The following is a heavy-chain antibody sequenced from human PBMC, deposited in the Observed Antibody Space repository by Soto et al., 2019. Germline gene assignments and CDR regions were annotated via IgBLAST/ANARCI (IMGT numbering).Heavy chain of an antibody. V-gene: IGHV2-5*01. CDR3: ARGLATRSVFAVDI. CDR2: IYWRGDE. J-gene: IGHJ3*02. Sequence: SGPTLVNPTQTLTLTCSFSGFSLSTSGVGVGWIRQSPGKALELLALIYWRGDEHYRPSLKSRLSIFKDTSKDHVARIMTDMDPLDTATYYCARGLATRSVFAVDIRGQGTMGTGSS. CDR1: GFSLSTSGVG. D-gene: IGHD6-6*01.